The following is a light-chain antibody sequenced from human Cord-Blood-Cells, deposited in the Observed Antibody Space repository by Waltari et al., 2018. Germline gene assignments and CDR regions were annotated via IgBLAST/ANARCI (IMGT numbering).Light chain of an antibody. CDR1: QSIISY. CDR3: RQSYSTPYA. CDR2: AAS. Sequence: DIQMTQSPSSLSASVVDRVTITCRASQSIISYLNWYQQKPGKAPKRLIYAASSLQSGVPSRLSGSGSGTDCTLTISSLQPEDFATYYCRQSYSTPYAFGQGTKLEIK. J-gene: IGKJ2*01. V-gene: IGKV1-39*01.